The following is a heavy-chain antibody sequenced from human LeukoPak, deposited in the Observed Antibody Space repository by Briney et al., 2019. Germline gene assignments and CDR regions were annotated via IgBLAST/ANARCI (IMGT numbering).Heavy chain of an antibody. CDR3: AKRDDSGGNLVDL. D-gene: IGHD3-22*01. CDR1: GGSIRSGSHY. Sequence: SETLSLTCTVSGGSIRSGSHYWAWIRQPPGKGLEWIGSIYYSGSTYYDPSLENRVTISIDTSKNHFSLKLSSLSAADTSVYYCAKRDDSGGNLVDLWGQGTLVTVS. CDR2: IYYSGST. J-gene: IGHJ4*02. V-gene: IGHV4-39*02.